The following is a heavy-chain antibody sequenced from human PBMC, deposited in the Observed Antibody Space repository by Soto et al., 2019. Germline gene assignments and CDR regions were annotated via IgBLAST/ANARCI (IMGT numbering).Heavy chain of an antibody. J-gene: IGHJ4*02. CDR1: GVTFTTHE. CDR3: ARDQYRHGSGTYYVTGWDH. V-gene: IGHV1-69*01. Sequence: QVQLVQSGAEVRKTGSSVKVSCRAYGVTFTTHEFSWVRQAPGQGPEWMGGITPIFGTTKYAQKFQSRVTITADESKSTVYMELRSLRSDDTAVYYCARDQYRHGSGTYYVTGWDHWGQGTLVTVSS. CDR2: ITPIFGTT. D-gene: IGHD3-10*01.